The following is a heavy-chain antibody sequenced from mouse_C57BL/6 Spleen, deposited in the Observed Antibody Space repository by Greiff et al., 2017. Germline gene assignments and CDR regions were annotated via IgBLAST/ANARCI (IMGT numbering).Heavy chain of an antibody. CDR2: ISSGGSYT. CDR1: GFTFSSYG. D-gene: IGHD2-2*01. V-gene: IGHV5-6*01. CDR3: ARLGSTMVTTGYYFDY. Sequence: EVQLQESGGDLVKPGGSLKLSCAASGFTFSSYGMSWVRQTPDKRLEWVATISSGGSYTYYPDSVKGRFTISRDNAKNTLYLQMSSLKSEDTAMYYCARLGSTMVTTGYYFDYWGQGTTLTVSS. J-gene: IGHJ2*01.